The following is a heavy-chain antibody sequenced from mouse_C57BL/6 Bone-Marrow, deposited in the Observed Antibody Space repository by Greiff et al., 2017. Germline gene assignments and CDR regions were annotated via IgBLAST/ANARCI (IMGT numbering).Heavy chain of an antibody. CDR2: IGGGGST. J-gene: IGHJ4*01. D-gene: IGHD2-5*01. Sequence: VMLVESGPGLVAPSQSLSITCTVSGFSLTSYGVDWVRQPPGKGLEWLGVIGGGGSTNSNSALMSRLSIRKDNSKSQVFLKMNSLQTDDTAMYYGAKHGDSKGGVYYAMDYWGQGTSVTVSS. V-gene: IGHV2-9*01. CDR1: GFSLTSYG. CDR3: AKHGDSKGGVYYAMDY.